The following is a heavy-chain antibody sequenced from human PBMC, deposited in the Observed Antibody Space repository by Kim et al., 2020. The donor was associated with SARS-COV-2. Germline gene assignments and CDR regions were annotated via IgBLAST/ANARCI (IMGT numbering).Heavy chain of an antibody. CDR1: GFTFSSYG. Sequence: GGSLRLSCAASGFTFSSYGMHWVLQAPGKGLEWVAVIWYDGSNKYYADSVKGRFTISRDNSKNTLYLQINSLRAEDTAVYYCARTPSYYYGMDVWGQGTT. CDR3: ARTPSYYYGMDV. J-gene: IGHJ6*02. V-gene: IGHV3-33*01. CDR2: IWYDGSNK.